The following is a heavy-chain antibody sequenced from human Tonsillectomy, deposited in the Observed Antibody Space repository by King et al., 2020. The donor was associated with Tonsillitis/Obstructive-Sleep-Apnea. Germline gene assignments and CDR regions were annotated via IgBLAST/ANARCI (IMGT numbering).Heavy chain of an antibody. J-gene: IGHJ4*02. CDR3: ARPPVGATGGCAY. CDR2: IYPGDSDT. V-gene: IGHV5-51*01. D-gene: IGHD1-26*01. CDR1: GYSFTSYW. Sequence: VQLVESGAEVKKPGESLKISCKGSGYSFTSYWIGWVRQMPGKGLEWMGIIYPGDSDTRYSPSFQEQATISADKSISTAYLQWSSLEASDTAMYYCARPPVGATGGCAYWGQGTLVTVSS.